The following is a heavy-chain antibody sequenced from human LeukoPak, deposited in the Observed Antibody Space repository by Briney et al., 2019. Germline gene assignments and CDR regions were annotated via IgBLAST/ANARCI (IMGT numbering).Heavy chain of an antibody. D-gene: IGHD2-2*01. V-gene: IGHV3-48*02. CDR1: GFTFSSYS. CDR2: ISSSTSTI. Sequence: GESLKISCAASGFTFSSYSMNWVRQAPGKGLEWVSYISSSTSTIYYADSVKGRFTISRDNAKNSLYLQMYSLRDEDTAVYYCARRMGCSSTSCYWDFDYWGQGTLVTVSS. J-gene: IGHJ4*02. CDR3: ARRMGCSSTSCYWDFDY.